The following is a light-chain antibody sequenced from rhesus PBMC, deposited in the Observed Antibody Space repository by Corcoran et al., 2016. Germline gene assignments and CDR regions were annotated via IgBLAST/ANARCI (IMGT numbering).Light chain of an antibody. CDR2: YTS. J-gene: IGKJ1*01. V-gene: IGKV1-19*01. Sequence: DIQMTQSPSSLSVSVGDKVTITCHASQVISSWLAWYQQKPGKAPQPLIYYTSILQSRVPSRFSGSGSGTDYTLTITSLQTEDFATYYCQQYDDLPWTFGQGTKVEIK. CDR3: QQYDDLPWT. CDR1: QVISSW.